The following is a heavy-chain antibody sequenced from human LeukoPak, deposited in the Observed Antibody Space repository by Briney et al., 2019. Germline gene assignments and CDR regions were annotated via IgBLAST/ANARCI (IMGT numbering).Heavy chain of an antibody. CDR2: INPSGGST. Sequence: ASVKVSCKASGYTFTSYDINWVRQAPGQGLEWMGIINPSGGSTSYAQKFQGRVTMTRDTSTSTVYMELSSLRSEDTAVYYCAKQSYARSLGEGGPGTLVSVSS. J-gene: IGHJ4*02. D-gene: IGHD2-8*01. CDR1: GYTFTSYD. CDR3: AKQSYARSLGE. V-gene: IGHV1-46*01.